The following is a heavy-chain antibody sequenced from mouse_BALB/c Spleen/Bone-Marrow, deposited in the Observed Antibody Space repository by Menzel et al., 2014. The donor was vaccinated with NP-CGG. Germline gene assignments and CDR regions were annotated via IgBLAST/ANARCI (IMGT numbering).Heavy chain of an antibody. J-gene: IGHJ1*01. Sequence: QVQLQQSGPGLVSPSQSLSITCTVSGFSLTNYGVHWVRQPPGKGLEWLGLIWAGGSTNYNSALMSRLSISKDNSKSQVFLKMNSLQTDDTAMYYCAGKDYGSRGGYFDVWGAGTTVTVSS. D-gene: IGHD1-1*01. CDR3: AGKDYGSRGGYFDV. CDR2: IWAGGST. CDR1: GFSLTNYG. V-gene: IGHV2-9*02.